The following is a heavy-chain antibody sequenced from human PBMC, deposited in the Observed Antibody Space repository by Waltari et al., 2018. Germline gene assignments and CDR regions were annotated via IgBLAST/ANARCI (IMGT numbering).Heavy chain of an antibody. CDR1: GGSIRSGGYY. CDR3: ARSQDCTNGVCYGSSWFDP. V-gene: IGHV4-31*03. CDR2: IYYSGRT. D-gene: IGHD2-8*01. Sequence: QVQLQESGPGLVKPSQTLSLTCTVSGGSIRSGGYYASLILQHPGQGLEWIVYIYYSGRTYYTPSLKSRVTISVDTSKNQFSLKLSSVTDADTAVYYCARSQDCTNGVCYGSSWFDPWGQGTLVTVSS. J-gene: IGHJ5*02.